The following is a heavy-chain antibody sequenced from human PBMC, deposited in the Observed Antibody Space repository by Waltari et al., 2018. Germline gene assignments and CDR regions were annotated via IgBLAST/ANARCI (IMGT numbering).Heavy chain of an antibody. CDR2: LSNTGTA. Sequence: QVQLQQSGPGLVKPSQTLSLTCSVSGGSIRGGSYYWSWIRQSADKGLEWIGRLSNTGTAEYNPSLKSRVTISVDTSKNQFFLEMNHVTIADTAVYFCARERGITFTSRLYNYNGVDVWGQGTPVTVSS. J-gene: IGHJ6*02. D-gene: IGHD3-10*01. CDR1: GGSIRGGSYY. CDR3: ARERGITFTSRLYNYNGVDV. V-gene: IGHV4-61*02.